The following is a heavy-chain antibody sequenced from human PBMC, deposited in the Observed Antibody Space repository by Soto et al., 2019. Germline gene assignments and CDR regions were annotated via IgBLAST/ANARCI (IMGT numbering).Heavy chain of an antibody. Sequence: VGSLRLSCAASGFTLSSYDMHWVRQAPGKGLEWVAVISYDGSNKYYADSVKGRFTISRDNSKNTLYLQMNSLRAEDTAVYYCANLAVAYDYWGQGTLVTVSS. J-gene: IGHJ4*02. CDR2: ISYDGSNK. CDR1: GFTLSSYD. V-gene: IGHV3-30*18. D-gene: IGHD6-19*01. CDR3: ANLAVAYDY.